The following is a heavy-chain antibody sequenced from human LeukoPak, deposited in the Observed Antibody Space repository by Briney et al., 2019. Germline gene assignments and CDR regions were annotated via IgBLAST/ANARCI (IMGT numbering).Heavy chain of an antibody. CDR1: GGSISSSYYY. Sequence: PSETLSLTCTVSGGSISSSYYYWGWIRQPPGKGLEWIGSILYSGSTYYNPSLKSRVTISLDTSKNQFSLRLSSVTAADTAVYYCARHSAVTTFIFDYWGQGTLVTVSS. J-gene: IGHJ4*02. D-gene: IGHD4-17*01. CDR3: ARHSAVTTFIFDY. CDR2: ILYSGST. V-gene: IGHV4-39*01.